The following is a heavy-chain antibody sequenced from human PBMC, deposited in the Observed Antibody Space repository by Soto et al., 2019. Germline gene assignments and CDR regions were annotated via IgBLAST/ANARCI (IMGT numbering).Heavy chain of an antibody. CDR2: IKQDGSKK. CDR1: GFTFSNYW. D-gene: IGHD6-13*01. V-gene: IGHV3-7*05. Sequence: EVQLGESGGGLVQPGGSLRLSCAASGFTFSNYWMTWVRQAPGKGLEWVANIKQDGSKKSYLDSVRGRFTISRDNAKNSLYLDRISLRAADPALYYSARDVSPGSSTWYRDAFDIGGQGTMVTVSS. J-gene: IGHJ3*02. CDR3: ARDVSPGSSTWYRDAFDI.